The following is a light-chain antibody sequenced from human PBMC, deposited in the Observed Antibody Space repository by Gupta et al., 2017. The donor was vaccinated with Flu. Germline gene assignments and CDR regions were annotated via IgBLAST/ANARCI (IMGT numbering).Light chain of an antibody. V-gene: IGKV1-5*03. J-gene: IGKJ1*01. CDR3: QHENSSPWT. CDR2: KAS. Sequence: PSTLSASVGNSVTTTCRASQNISNWLAWYQQKPGKAPKLLIYKASTIESGVPSRFSGSGSRTEFTLTISSRQPDDFATYYCQHENSSPWTFGQGTKVEVK. CDR1: QNISNW.